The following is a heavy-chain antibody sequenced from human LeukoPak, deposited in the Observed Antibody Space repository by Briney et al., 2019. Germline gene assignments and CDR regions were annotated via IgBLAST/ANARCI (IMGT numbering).Heavy chain of an antibody. J-gene: IGHJ4*02. CDR2: INPSGGST. Sequence: GASVKVSCKASGYTFTSYYMHWVRQAPGQGLEWMGIINPSGGSTSYAQKFQGRVTMTRDTSTSTVYMELSSLRSEDTAVYYCARGYCSGGSCHIFDYWGQGTLVTVSS. CDR1: GYTFTSYY. V-gene: IGHV1-46*01. D-gene: IGHD2-15*01. CDR3: ARGYCSGGSCHIFDY.